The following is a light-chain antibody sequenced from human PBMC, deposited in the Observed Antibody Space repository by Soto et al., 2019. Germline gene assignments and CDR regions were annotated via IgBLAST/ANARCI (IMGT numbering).Light chain of an antibody. CDR2: DAS. J-gene: IGKJ4*01. Sequence: DIQMTQSPSTLSASVGDRVIITCRPSQSISSWLAWYQQKLGRAPRLLIYDASSLESGVPSRFSGSGYGTEFTLTISSLQPDDFATYYCQQYNTYSSLTFGGGTKVDNK. CDR1: QSISSW. V-gene: IGKV1-5*01. CDR3: QQYNTYSSLT.